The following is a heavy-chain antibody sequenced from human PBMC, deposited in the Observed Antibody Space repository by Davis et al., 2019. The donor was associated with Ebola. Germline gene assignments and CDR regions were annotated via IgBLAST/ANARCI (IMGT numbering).Heavy chain of an antibody. J-gene: IGHJ4*02. Sequence: PGGSLRLSCAVSGLTFSSDYISWVRQGPGKGWEWVANLNEDGSLKYYVDPVKGRFSISRDNAKNSVYLQMNSLRVEDTGLYYCTRDFIKGGGYYSDYWGQGTLVTVSS. D-gene: IGHD3-10*01. V-gene: IGHV3-7*01. CDR1: GLTFSSDY. CDR2: LNEDGSLK. CDR3: TRDFIKGGGYYSDY.